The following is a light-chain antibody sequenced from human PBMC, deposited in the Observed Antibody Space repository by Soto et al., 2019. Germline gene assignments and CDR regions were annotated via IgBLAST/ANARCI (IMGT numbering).Light chain of an antibody. CDR3: KQYHDWSPFT. CDR2: DAS. Sequence: EIVMTQSPATLSVSPGERATLSCRASQSVSTNLAWYKQKPGQAPRLLISDASTRATGIPARFSGSGSETEFTLTISSLQSEDFAVYYCKQYHDWSPFTFGGGTKVEIK. CDR1: QSVSTN. V-gene: IGKV3-15*01. J-gene: IGKJ4*02.